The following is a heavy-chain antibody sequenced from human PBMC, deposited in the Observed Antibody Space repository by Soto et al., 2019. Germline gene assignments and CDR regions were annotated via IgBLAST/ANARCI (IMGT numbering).Heavy chain of an antibody. V-gene: IGHV4-59*01. CDR1: GGSISSYY. D-gene: IGHD3-10*01. Sequence: SETLSLTCTVSGGSISSYYWSWIRQPPGKGLEWIGYIYYSGSTNYNPSLKSRVTISVDTSKNQFSLKLSSVTAADTAVYYCARVRWFPHHYYYYGMDVWGQGTTVTVS. CDR2: IYYSGST. J-gene: IGHJ6*02. CDR3: ARVRWFPHHYYYYGMDV.